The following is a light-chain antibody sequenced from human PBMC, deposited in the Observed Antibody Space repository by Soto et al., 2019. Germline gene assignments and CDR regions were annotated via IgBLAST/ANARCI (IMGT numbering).Light chain of an antibody. CDR1: QSVSNNY. CDR2: GAS. V-gene: IGKV3-20*01. CDR3: QQYGSSGT. Sequence: EIVLTQSPGTLSLSPGEGATLSCSASQSVSNNYLAWYQQKPGQAPRLLIYGASNRATGIPDRFSGSGSGTDFTLTISRLEPEDFAVYYCQQYGSSGTCGQGTKVDIK. J-gene: IGKJ1*01.